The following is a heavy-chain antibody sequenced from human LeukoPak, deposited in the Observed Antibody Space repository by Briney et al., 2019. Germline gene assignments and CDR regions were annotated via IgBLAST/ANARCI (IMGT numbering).Heavy chain of an antibody. D-gene: IGHD3-10*01. Sequence: PGGSLRLSCSAPGFTFSSYAMHRVRQAPGKGLEYVSAISSNGGSTYYADSVKGRFTISRDNSKNTLYLQMSSLRAEDTAVYYCVKDVLLWFGEPIPYYFDYWGQGTLVTVSS. J-gene: IGHJ4*02. CDR2: ISSNGGST. CDR1: GFTFSSYA. CDR3: VKDVLLWFGEPIPYYFDY. V-gene: IGHV3-64D*09.